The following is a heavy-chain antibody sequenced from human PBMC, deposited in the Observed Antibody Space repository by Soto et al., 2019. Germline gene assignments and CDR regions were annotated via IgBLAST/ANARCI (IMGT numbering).Heavy chain of an antibody. Sequence: VXSVKDSCKASGYAFTSYGISWVRQAPGQGLEWMGWISAYNGNTNYARKLQGRVTMTTDTSTSTAYMELRSLRSDDTAVYYCARARGAIYWYFDLWGRGTLVTVSS. CDR1: GYAFTSYG. V-gene: IGHV1-18*01. D-gene: IGHD1-26*01. CDR3: ARARGAIYWYFDL. J-gene: IGHJ2*01. CDR2: ISAYNGNT.